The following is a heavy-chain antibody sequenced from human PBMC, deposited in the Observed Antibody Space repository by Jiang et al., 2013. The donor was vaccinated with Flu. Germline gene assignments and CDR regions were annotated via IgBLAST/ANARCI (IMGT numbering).Heavy chain of an antibody. J-gene: IGHJ5*02. Sequence: SGAEVKKPGASVKVSCKASGYTFTNYDINWVRQATGQGLEWMGWMNPNSGNIEYAQKFQGRVTMTRDTSMSTAYMELSSLRSEDTAVYYCARGGSPGSCFDPWGQGTLVTVSS. CDR1: GYTFTNYD. CDR3: ARGGSPGSCFDP. V-gene: IGHV1-8*01. CDR2: MNPNSGNI.